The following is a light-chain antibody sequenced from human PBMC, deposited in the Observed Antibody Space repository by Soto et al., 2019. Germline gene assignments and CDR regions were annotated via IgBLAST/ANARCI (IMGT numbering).Light chain of an antibody. V-gene: IGKV3-15*01. CDR2: FAS. J-gene: IGKJ4*01. CDR1: RSVSSN. Sequence: EIVLTQSPATLSVSPGESATLSCRASRSVSSNLAWYQQKPGQSPRLLIYFASTRATGVPARFSGSRSGTEFTLTISSLQSEDFAVYYCQQFKDWPPLTFGGGTKVEIK. CDR3: QQFKDWPPLT.